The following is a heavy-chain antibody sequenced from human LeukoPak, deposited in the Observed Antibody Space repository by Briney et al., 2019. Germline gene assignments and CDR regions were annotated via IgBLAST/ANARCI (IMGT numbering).Heavy chain of an antibody. V-gene: IGHV3-30*03. Sequence: GGSLRLSCAASGFTFSSYGMHWVRQAPGKGLEWVAVISYDGSNKYYADSVKGRFTISRDNSKNTLYLQMNSLRAEDTAVYYCARAPRYCSSTSCPAARPSNNWFDPWGQGTLVTVSS. CDR3: ARAPRYCSSTSCPAARPSNNWFDP. CDR2: ISYDGSNK. D-gene: IGHD2-2*01. CDR1: GFTFSSYG. J-gene: IGHJ5*02.